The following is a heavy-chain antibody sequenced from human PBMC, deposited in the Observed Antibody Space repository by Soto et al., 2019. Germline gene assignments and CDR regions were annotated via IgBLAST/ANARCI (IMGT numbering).Heavy chain of an antibody. V-gene: IGHV3-23*01. CDR3: ASGRCDFWSAHDY. Sequence: EVQLLESGGGLVQPGGSLRLSCAASGFTFSSYAMSWVRQAPGKGLEWVSAISGSGGSTYYAGSVKGRFTISRDNSKNPLFLQVNSLTAEDTAVYYCASGRCDFWSAHDYCGQGTLVTVSS. CDR1: GFTFSSYA. D-gene: IGHD3-3*01. J-gene: IGHJ4*02. CDR2: ISGSGGST.